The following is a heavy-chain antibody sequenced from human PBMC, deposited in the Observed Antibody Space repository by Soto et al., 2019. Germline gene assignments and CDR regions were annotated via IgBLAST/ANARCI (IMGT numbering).Heavy chain of an antibody. D-gene: IGHD6-19*01. CDR2: MSFDGSIK. Sequence: QVQLVESGGGVVQPGRSLRLSCAASGFIFSSYGMNWVRQAPGKGLVWVAVMSFDGSIKYYADSVKGRFTISRDNSKNTLYLQMNSLRAEDTAVYYCATIAVPPALDIWGQGTMVTVSS. CDR1: GFIFSSYG. J-gene: IGHJ3*02. V-gene: IGHV3-30*03. CDR3: ATIAVPPALDI.